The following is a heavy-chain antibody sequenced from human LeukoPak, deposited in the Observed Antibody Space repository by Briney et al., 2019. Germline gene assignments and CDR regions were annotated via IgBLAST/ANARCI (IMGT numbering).Heavy chain of an antibody. Sequence: EASVKVSCKASGYPFTSYDLNWVRQAPGQRLERMGCMNVKSGTADYAPKFQGRVTMTRNTSISTAYMELSSLRPEDTAVYYRARLPGYFGASWGQGTLVTVSS. V-gene: IGHV1-8*01. D-gene: IGHD4/OR15-4a*01. CDR2: MNVKSGTA. CDR3: ARLPGYFGAS. J-gene: IGHJ5*02. CDR1: GYPFTSYD.